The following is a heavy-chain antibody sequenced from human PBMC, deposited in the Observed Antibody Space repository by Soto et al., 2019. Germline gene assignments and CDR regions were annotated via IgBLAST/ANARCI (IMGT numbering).Heavy chain of an antibody. CDR1: GFTVSSNY. D-gene: IGHD3-3*01. V-gene: IGHV3-66*01. J-gene: IGHJ3*02. CDR3: ARDKRTYDLWSGRTGDAFDN. CDR2: IYSDGST. Sequence: EVQLVESGGGLVQPGGSLRISCAASGFTVSSNYMSWVRQAQGKGLEWVSVIYSDGSTYYADSVKGRFTISRDNSKNTLYLQMNSLRAEDTDVYYCARDKRTYDLWSGRTGDAFDNWGKGPMVTVSS.